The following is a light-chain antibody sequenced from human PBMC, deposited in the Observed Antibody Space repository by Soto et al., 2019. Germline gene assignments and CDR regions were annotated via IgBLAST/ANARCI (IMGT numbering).Light chain of an antibody. CDR3: NSFAGSAHVV. CDR1: SSDVGTYNY. CDR2: DVS. J-gene: IGLJ2*01. V-gene: IGLV2-8*01. Sequence: QSALAQPPSASGSTGQSVTISCTGASSDVGTYNYVSWYQQQPGKAPKLIIYDVSQRPSGVPDRFSGSKSGNTASLTVSGLQAEDAPVYYCNSFAGSAHVVFGGGTKLTVL.